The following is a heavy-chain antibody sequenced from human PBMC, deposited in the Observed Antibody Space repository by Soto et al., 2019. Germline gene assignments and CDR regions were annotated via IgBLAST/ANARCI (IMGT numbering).Heavy chain of an antibody. CDR1: GFTFSSYW. Sequence: GGSLRLSCAAYGFTFSSYWMSWVRQAQGKGMEWVANIKQDGSEKYYVDSVKGPFTISRDTAKTSLYLQMNSLRAEDSAVYSCARDHSLEWLSIYYYYGMDVWGQGTMVTVSS. V-gene: IGHV3-7*01. CDR2: IKQDGSEK. J-gene: IGHJ6*02. D-gene: IGHD3-3*01. CDR3: ARDHSLEWLSIYYYYGMDV.